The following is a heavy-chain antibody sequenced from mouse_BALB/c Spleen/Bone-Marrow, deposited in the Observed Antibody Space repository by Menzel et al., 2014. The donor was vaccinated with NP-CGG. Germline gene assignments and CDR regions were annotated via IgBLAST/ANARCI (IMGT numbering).Heavy chain of an antibody. CDR1: GFTFSSYA. V-gene: IGHV5-6-5*01. CDR3: ARGGLRYFDV. Sequence: EVKLVESGGGLVKPGGSLKLSCAASGFTFSSYAMSGVRQTPEKRLEWVASISSGGSTYYPDSVKGRFTISRDNARNILYLQMSSLRSEDTAMYYCARGGLRYFDVWGAGTTVTVSS. D-gene: IGHD3-2*02. J-gene: IGHJ1*01. CDR2: ISSGGST.